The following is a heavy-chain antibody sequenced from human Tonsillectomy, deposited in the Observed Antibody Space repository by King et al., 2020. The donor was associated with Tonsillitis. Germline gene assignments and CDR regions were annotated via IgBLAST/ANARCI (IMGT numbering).Heavy chain of an antibody. D-gene: IGHD3-10*01. CDR3: ARGASFTMVRGVHYYYYYDMDV. V-gene: IGHV1-69*01. Sequence: QLVQSGAEVKKPGSSVKVSCKASGGTFSNYAISWVRQAPGQGLEWMGGIIPIFGTANYAQKFQGRVTITADESTSTAYMELSSLRSEDTAVYYCARGASFTMVRGVHYYYYYDMDVWGQGTTVTVSS. CDR1: GGTFSNYA. J-gene: IGHJ6*02. CDR2: IIPIFGTA.